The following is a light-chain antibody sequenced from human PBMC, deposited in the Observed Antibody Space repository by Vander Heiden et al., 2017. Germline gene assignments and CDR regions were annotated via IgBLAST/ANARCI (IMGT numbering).Light chain of an antibody. Sequence: QSVLTQPPSGSVAPGQRVTISCTGSSSNIGAGYDVHWYQQLPGTAPKLLIYGNSNRPSGVPDRFSGSKSGTSASLAITGLQAEDEADYYCQSYDSSLSGVVFGGGTKLTVL. CDR1: SSNIGAGYD. J-gene: IGLJ2*01. CDR3: QSYDSSLSGVV. CDR2: GNS. V-gene: IGLV1-40*01.